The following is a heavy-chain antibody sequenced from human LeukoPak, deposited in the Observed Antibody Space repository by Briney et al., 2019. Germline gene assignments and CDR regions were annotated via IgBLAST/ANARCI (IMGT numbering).Heavy chain of an antibody. D-gene: IGHD6-19*01. CDR1: GGSISRYY. CDR3: ARSGSGWYGDYNWFDP. Sequence: SETLSLTCTVSGGSISRYYWSWTRQSPGKGLEWIGYIYSSGSTNYNPSLKSRVTISVDTSKNQFSLKLSSVTAADTALYYCARSGSGWYGDYNWFDPWGQGTLVTVSS. CDR2: IYSSGST. J-gene: IGHJ5*02. V-gene: IGHV4-59*12.